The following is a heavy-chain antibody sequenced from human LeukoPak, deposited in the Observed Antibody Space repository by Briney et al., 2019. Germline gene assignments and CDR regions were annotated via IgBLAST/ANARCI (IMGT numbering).Heavy chain of an antibody. CDR1: GYSISSGYY. D-gene: IGHD3-10*01. CDR2: IYHSGST. V-gene: IGHV4-38-2*02. J-gene: IGHJ4*02. Sequence: SETLSLTCTVSGYSISSGYYWGWIREPPGKGLEWIGSIYHSGSTYYNPSLKSGITISLDTSKNHFSLKLSSVTAADTAVYYCAREKKDFDYYGSGSYLDYWGQGTLVTVSS. CDR3: AREKKDFDYYGSGSYLDY.